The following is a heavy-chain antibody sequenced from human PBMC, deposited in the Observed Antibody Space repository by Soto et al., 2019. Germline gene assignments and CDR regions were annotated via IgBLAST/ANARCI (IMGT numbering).Heavy chain of an antibody. V-gene: IGHV1-18*01. D-gene: IGHD3-10*01. CDR2: ISAYNGNT. Sequence: ASVKVSCKASGYTFTSYGISWVRQAPGQGLEWMGWISAYNGNTNYAQKLQGRVTMTTDTSTCTAYMGVRSLRSDDTAVYYCARVGSGGSGVGLYEATYYYYYYMDVWGKGTTVTVSS. CDR3: ARVGSGGSGVGLYEATYYYYYYMDV. CDR1: GYTFTSYG. J-gene: IGHJ6*03.